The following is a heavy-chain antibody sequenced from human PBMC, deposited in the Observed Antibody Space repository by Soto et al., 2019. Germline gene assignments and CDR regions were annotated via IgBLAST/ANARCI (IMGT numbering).Heavy chain of an antibody. V-gene: IGHV1-69*01. CDR2: IIPIFGTA. J-gene: IGHJ4*02. CDR1: GGTFSSYA. CDR3: ARDRSPLATVTADFDY. Sequence: QVQLVQSGAEVKKPGSSVKVSCKASGGTFSSYAISWVRQAPGQGLEWMGGIIPIFGTANYAQKFQGRVTITADESTSTGYMELSSLRSEDTAVYYCARDRSPLATVTADFDYSGQGTLVTVSS. D-gene: IGHD4-17*01.